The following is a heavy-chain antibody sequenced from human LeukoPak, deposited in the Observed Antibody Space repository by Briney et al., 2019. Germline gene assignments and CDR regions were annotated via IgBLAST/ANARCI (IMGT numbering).Heavy chain of an antibody. Sequence: PSQTVSLTCAVSGGSISCGGYSWSWIRQPPGKGLEWIGYIYHSGSTYYNPSLKSRVTISVDRSKNQFSLKLSSVTAADTAVYYCVYSGGSGSYYADYWGQGTLATVSS. CDR3: VYSGGSGSYYADY. D-gene: IGHD3-10*01. J-gene: IGHJ4*02. CDR1: GGSISCGGYS. CDR2: IYHSGST. V-gene: IGHV4-30-2*01.